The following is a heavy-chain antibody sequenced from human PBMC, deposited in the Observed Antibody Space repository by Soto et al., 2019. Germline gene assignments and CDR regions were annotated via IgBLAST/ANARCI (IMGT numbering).Heavy chain of an antibody. CDR2: IYPGDSDT. V-gene: IGHV5-51*01. J-gene: IGHJ6*02. CDR1: GYSFTSYW. CDR3: AREVYDSSGYYLYGMDV. D-gene: IGHD3-22*01. Sequence: PGESLKISCKGSGYSFTSYWIGWVRQMPGKGLEWMGIIYPGDSDTRYSPSFQGQVTISADKSISTAYLQWGSLKASDTAMYYCAREVYDSSGYYLYGMDVWGQGTTVTVSS.